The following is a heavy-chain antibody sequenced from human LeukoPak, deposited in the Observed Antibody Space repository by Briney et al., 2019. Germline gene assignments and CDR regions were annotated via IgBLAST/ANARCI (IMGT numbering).Heavy chain of an antibody. CDR2: ISSDARST. Sequence: GGSLRLSCAASGFTFSSYAMSWVRQAPEKGLVWVSRISSDARSTIYADSVKGRFTVSRDNAKNTLYLQMNSLRAEDTAVYYCARDLGGSGPTPVDYWGQGTLVTVSS. V-gene: IGHV3-74*01. CDR3: ARDLGGSGPTPVDY. D-gene: IGHD4-23*01. J-gene: IGHJ4*02. CDR1: GFTFSSYA.